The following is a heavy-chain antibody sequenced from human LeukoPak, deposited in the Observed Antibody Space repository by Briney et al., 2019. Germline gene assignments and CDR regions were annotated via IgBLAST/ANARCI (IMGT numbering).Heavy chain of an antibody. D-gene: IGHD2-21*02. CDR3: ARDGGYCGGDCYSMSLSAQPTHNWFDP. J-gene: IGHJ5*02. CDR2: INWNGGST. CDR1: GFTFDDYG. Sequence: GGSLRLSCAASGFTFDDYGMSWVRQAPGKGLEWVSGINWNGGSTGYADSVKGRFTISRDNAKNSLYLQMNSLRAEDTALYYCARDGGYCGGDCYSMSLSAQPTHNWFDPWGQGTLVTVSS. V-gene: IGHV3-20*04.